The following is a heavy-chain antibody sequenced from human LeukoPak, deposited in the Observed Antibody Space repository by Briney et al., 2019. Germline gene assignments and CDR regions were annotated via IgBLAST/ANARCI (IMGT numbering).Heavy chain of an antibody. J-gene: IGHJ5*02. V-gene: IGHV4-39*01. CDR1: GGSINSSSHY. Sequence: SETLSLTCAVSGGSINSSSHYWGWIRQPPGKGLEWIGSIYYSGSTYYNPSLESRVTISVDTSKNQFSLKLSSVPAADTAVYYCARGLGGYDSSGYYYSNWFDPWGQGTLVTVSS. CDR3: ARGLGGYDSSGYYYSNWFDP. CDR2: IYYSGST. D-gene: IGHD3-22*01.